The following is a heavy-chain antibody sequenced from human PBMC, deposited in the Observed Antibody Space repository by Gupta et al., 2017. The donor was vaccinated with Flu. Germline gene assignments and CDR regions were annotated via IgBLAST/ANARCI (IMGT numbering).Heavy chain of an antibody. CDR2: IRSKDFGETT. J-gene: IGHJ6*02. CDR3: GRDSNLYYYYGLDV. Sequence: APGKGLEWVGLIRSKDFGETTEYAASVKGRFSISRDDSKSIAYLQMSSLKTDDTGVYYCGRDSNLYYYYGLDVWGQGTTVTVSS. V-gene: IGHV3-49*02.